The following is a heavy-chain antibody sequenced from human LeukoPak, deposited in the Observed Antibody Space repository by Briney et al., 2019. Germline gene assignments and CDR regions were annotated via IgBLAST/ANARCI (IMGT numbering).Heavy chain of an antibody. CDR3: VRDLGVDTSMIFLDY. CDR1: GYTFTDFG. Sequence: PGASVTVSCKTSGYTFTDFGISWVRQAPGQGLEWMGWISAYNGNINYAQKFQGRVTMTTDTSTSTAYMELRSLRSDDTAVFYCVRDLGVDTSMIFLDYWGQGTLVTVSS. D-gene: IGHD3/OR15-3a*01. CDR2: ISAYNGNI. V-gene: IGHV1-18*01. J-gene: IGHJ4*02.